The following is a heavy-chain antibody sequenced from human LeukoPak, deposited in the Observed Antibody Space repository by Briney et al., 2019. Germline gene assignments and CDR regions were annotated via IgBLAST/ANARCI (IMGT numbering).Heavy chain of an antibody. J-gene: IGHJ4*02. D-gene: IGHD3-22*01. Sequence: PGGSLRLSCAASGFTFSSYAMHWVRQAPGKGLEWVAVISYDGSNKYYADSVKGRFTISRDNSKNTLYLQMNSLRAEDTAVYYCARGLRYYDSSGYPTGSLFDYWGQGTLVTVSS. CDR2: ISYDGSNK. CDR3: ARGLRYYDSSGYPTGSLFDY. V-gene: IGHV3-30*04. CDR1: GFTFSSYA.